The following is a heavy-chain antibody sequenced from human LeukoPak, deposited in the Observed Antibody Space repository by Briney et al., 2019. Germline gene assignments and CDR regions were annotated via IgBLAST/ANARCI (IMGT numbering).Heavy chain of an antibody. J-gene: IGHJ1*01. D-gene: IGHD3-22*01. CDR2: IYSGGST. V-gene: IGHV3-66*01. Sequence: PGGSLRLSCAASGFTVSSNYMSWVRQAPGKGLEWVSVIYSGGSTYYADSVKGRFTISRDNSKNTLYLQMNSLRAEDTAVYYCARLDYYDSSGPRGYFQHWGQGTLVTVSS. CDR3: ARLDYYDSSGPRGYFQH. CDR1: GFTVSSNY.